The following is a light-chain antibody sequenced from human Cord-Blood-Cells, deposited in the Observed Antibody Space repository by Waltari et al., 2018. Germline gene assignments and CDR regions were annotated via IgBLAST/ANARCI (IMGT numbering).Light chain of an antibody. V-gene: IGLV2-23*02. CDR3: CSYAGSRV. J-gene: IGLJ2*01. Sequence: SPLTQPASVPGSPGQSITLSCTGPSSASVSYHLVSWYQQHPGKAPKLMIYEVSKRPSGVSNRFSGSKSGNTASLTISGLQAEDEADYYCCSYAGSRVFGGGTKLTVL. CDR2: EVS. CDR1: SSASVSYHL.